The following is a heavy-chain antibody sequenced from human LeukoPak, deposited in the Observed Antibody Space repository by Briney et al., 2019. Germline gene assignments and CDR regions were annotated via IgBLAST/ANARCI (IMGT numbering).Heavy chain of an antibody. V-gene: IGHV3-20*01. CDR1: GFTFDDYG. D-gene: IGHD3-9*01. CDR2: INWNGGST. CDR3: ARGANHYDILTGYSGR. Sequence: PGGSLRLSCAASGFTFDDYGMSWVRQAPGKGLEWVSGINWNGGSTGYADSVKGRFTISRDNAKNSLYLQMNSLRAEDTALYHCARGANHYDILTGYSGRWGQGTLVTVSS. J-gene: IGHJ4*02.